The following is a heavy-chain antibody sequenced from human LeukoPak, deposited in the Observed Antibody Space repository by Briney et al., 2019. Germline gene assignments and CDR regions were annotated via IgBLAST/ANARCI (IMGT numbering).Heavy chain of an antibody. V-gene: IGHV4-59*01. CDR2: ISDGGST. Sequence: SETLSLTCSVSGGSITSYYWSWIRQPPGKGLEWIGYISDGGSTNYNPSLKSLVSISVDTSKNQFSLKLSSVTAADTAVYFCARASTTFDDWGQGTLVTVSS. J-gene: IGHJ4*02. CDR3: ARASTTFDD. CDR1: GGSITSYY. D-gene: IGHD1-14*01.